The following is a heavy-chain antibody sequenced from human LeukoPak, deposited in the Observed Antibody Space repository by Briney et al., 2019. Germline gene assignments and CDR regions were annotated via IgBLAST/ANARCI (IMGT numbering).Heavy chain of an antibody. Sequence: PSETLSLTCAVYGGSFSGYYWSWIRQPPGKGLEWIGEINHSGSTNYNPSLKSRVTISVDTSKNQFSLKLSSVTAADTAVYYCARHRRYDFWSGSYYFDYWGQGTLVTVSS. V-gene: IGHV4-34*01. CDR1: GGSFSGYY. CDR2: INHSGST. J-gene: IGHJ4*02. D-gene: IGHD3-3*01. CDR3: ARHRRYDFWSGSYYFDY.